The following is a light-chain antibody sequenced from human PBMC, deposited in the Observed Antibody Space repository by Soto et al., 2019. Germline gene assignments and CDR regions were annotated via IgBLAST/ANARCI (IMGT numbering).Light chain of an antibody. CDR1: QGIAAS. CDR2: ADS. J-gene: IGKJ4*01. V-gene: IGKV1-9*01. CDR3: QQTRTYPRT. Sequence: DIQLTQSPSFLSASVGDRVTIPCRASQGIAASLAWYQQKPGNPPRLLIYADSTLQSGVPSRFSGSGSGTRGTLTISSLEPEDFATYYCQQTRTYPRTFGGGTKVEMK.